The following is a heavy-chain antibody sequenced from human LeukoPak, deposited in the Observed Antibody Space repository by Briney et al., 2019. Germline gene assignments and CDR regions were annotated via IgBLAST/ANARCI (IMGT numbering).Heavy chain of an antibody. J-gene: IGHJ5*02. D-gene: IGHD2-2*01. CDR2: IYHSGSA. V-gene: IGHV4-38-2*02. Sequence: SETLSLTCGVSGYSLSSGYQWAWIRPSPGKGLEWIGSIYHSGSAHYNPSLKSRVTISVETSKNQFSLNMCSVTAADTAVYYCARDPRWLTPDCTSTSCYENYFDPWGQGTLVTVSS. CDR3: ARDPRWLTPDCTSTSCYENYFDP. CDR1: GYSLSSGYQ.